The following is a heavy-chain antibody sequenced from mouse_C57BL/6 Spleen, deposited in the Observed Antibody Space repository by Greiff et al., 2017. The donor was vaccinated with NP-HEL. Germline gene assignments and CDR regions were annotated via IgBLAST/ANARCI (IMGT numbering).Heavy chain of an antibody. D-gene: IGHD1-1*01. CDR2: IYPRSGNT. J-gene: IGHJ1*03. Sequence: QVTLKVSGAELARPGASVKLSCKASGYTFTSYGISWVKQRTGQGLEWIGEIYPRSGNTYYNEKFKGKATLTADKSSSTAYMELRSLTSEDSAVYFCARSDYGSSYWYFDVWGTGTTVTVSS. V-gene: IGHV1-81*01. CDR3: ARSDYGSSYWYFDV. CDR1: GYTFTSYG.